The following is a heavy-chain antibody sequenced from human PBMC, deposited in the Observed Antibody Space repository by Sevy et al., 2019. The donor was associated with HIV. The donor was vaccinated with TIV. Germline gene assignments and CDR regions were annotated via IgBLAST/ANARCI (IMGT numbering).Heavy chain of an antibody. V-gene: IGHV3-23*01. J-gene: IGHJ4*02. CDR2: FSFGCGRI. CDR3: AREGCTQPHDY. D-gene: IGHD2-8*01. CDR1: GFTFAKYS. Sequence: LSLTCAASGFTFAKYSMSWVRQAPGKGLEWVSTFSFGCGRINYADSVKGRFTISRDDSKNTLFLQMNSLRAEDTATYFCAREGCTQPHDYWGQGTLVTAPQ.